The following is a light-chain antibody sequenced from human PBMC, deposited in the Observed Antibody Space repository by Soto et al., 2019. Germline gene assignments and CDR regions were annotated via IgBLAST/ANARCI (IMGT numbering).Light chain of an antibody. V-gene: IGLV2-8*01. CDR1: SSDVGSYNY. CDR3: SSYAGSNNWV. J-gene: IGLJ3*02. Sequence: QSALTQPPSASGSPGQSVSISCTGTSSDVGSYNYVSWYQQHPGKAPKLMIYEVSKRPSGVPDRFSGPKSGNTASLTVSGLQAEDEADYYCSSYAGSNNWVFGGGTKLTVL. CDR2: EVS.